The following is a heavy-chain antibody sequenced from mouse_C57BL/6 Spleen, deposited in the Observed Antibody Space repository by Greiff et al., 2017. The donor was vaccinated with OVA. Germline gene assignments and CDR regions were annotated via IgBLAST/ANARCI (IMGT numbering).Heavy chain of an antibody. D-gene: IGHD2-4*01. CDR2: IYPGDGDT. J-gene: IGHJ2*01. CDR1: GYAFSSSW. Sequence: VQLQQSGPELVKPGASVKISCKASGYAFSSSWMNWVKQRPGKGLEWIGRIYPGDGDTNYNGKFKGKATLTADKSSSTAYMQLSSLTSEDSAVDFCAGLYYDYDASFDYWGQGTTLTVSS. CDR3: AGLYYDYDASFDY. V-gene: IGHV1-82*01.